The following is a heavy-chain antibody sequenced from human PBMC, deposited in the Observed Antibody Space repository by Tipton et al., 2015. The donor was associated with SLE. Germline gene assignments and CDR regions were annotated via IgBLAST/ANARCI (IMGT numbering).Heavy chain of an antibody. Sequence: SLRLSCAASGFTFSSYAMNWVRQAPGKGLEWVSGISGGGGNRYYADSMKGRPTISRDNSKKTLFLQINSLRAEDTAVYYCAKQGVCNDKCNYYYYPMDVWGRGPTVIVSS. J-gene: IGHJ6*02. CDR3: AKQGVCNDKCNYYYYPMDV. V-gene: IGHV3-23*01. D-gene: IGHD2/OR15-2a*01. CDR2: ISGGGGNR. CDR1: GFTFSSYA.